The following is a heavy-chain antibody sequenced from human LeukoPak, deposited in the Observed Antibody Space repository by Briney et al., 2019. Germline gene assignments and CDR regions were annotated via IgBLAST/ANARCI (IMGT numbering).Heavy chain of an antibody. Sequence: ASVKVSCKASGYTFASYAMHWVRQAPGQRLEWMGWINAGNGNTKYSQKFQGRVTITRDTSASTAYMELSSLRSEDTAVYYCARARYYDILTGLRGGGNYFDYWGQGTLVTVSS. CDR1: GYTFASYA. CDR2: INAGNGNT. J-gene: IGHJ4*02. V-gene: IGHV1-3*01. D-gene: IGHD3-9*01. CDR3: ARARYYDILTGLRGGGNYFDY.